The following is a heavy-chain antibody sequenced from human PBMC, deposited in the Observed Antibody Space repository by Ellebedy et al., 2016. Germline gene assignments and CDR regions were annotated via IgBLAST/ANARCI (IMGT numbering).Heavy chain of an antibody. D-gene: IGHD3-3*01. Sequence: GESLKISXGASGFTLSNYGMHWVRQAPGKGLEWVATIVFSGTATYYADPVKGRFIISRDNTENSLFLQMNSLGVEDTAVYYCARDGSEWSRDYWGQGTLVTVSS. CDR1: GFTLSNYG. V-gene: IGHV3-21*01. CDR3: ARDGSEWSRDY. CDR2: IVFSGTAT. J-gene: IGHJ4*02.